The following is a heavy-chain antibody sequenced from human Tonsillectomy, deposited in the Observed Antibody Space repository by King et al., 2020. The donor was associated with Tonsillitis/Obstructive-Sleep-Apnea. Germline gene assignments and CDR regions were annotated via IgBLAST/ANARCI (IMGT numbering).Heavy chain of an antibody. Sequence: VQLVESGGGVVQPGRSLRLSCAASGFTFSSYGMHWVRQAPGKGLEWVAVIWYDGSNKYYADSVKGRFTISRDNSKNTLYLQMNSLRAEDTAVYYCASESLPYSSSWYDEWWFDPWGQGTLVTVSS. D-gene: IGHD6-13*01. J-gene: IGHJ5*02. CDR3: ASESLPYSSSWYDEWWFDP. CDR1: GFTFSSYG. V-gene: IGHV3-33*01. CDR2: IWYDGSNK.